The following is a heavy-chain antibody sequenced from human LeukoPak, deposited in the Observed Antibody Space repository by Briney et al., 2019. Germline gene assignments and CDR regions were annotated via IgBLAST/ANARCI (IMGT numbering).Heavy chain of an antibody. CDR2: IYTSGST. CDR3: AREHRMWYDSSGYYYNFDY. CDR1: GGSIGSGSYY. V-gene: IGHV4-61*02. Sequence: SETLSLTCTVSGGSIGSGSYYWSWIRQPAGKGLEWIGRIYTSGSTNYNPSLKSRVTISVDTSKNQFSLKLSSVTAADTAVYYCAREHRMWYDSSGYYYNFDYWGQGTLVTVSS. D-gene: IGHD3-22*01. J-gene: IGHJ4*02.